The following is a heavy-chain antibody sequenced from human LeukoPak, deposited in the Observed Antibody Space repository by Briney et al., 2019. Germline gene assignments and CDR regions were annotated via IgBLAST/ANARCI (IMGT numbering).Heavy chain of an antibody. D-gene: IGHD3-9*01. CDR1: GFCFSNYA. CDR3: AKCARIDWLPIDY. CDR2: ISGGGGSI. Sequence: GGSLRLSCAASGFCFSNYAMTWVRQAPGKGLEWVSGISGGGGSIYYADFVKGRFTISRDNSKNTVYLQMNSPRAEDTAVYYCAKCARIDWLPIDYWGQGTLVTVSS. V-gene: IGHV3-23*01. J-gene: IGHJ4*02.